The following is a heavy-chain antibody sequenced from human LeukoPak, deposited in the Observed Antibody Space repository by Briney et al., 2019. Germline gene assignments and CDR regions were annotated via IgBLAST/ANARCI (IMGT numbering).Heavy chain of an antibody. CDR3: ARFGIDYDMDV. V-gene: IGHV4-59*11. CDR1: GGSISGHY. Sequence: SETLSLTCTVSGGSISGHYWTWIRQPPGKGLEWIGQIHYSGRPDYNPSLKSRVTISVDTSKNQLSLTVTSVTGADTAVYYCARFGIDYDMDVWGQGTTVTVSS. CDR2: IHYSGRP. J-gene: IGHJ6*02. D-gene: IGHD3-16*01.